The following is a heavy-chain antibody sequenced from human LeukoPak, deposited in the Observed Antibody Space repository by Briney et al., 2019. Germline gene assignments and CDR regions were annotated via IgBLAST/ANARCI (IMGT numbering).Heavy chain of an antibody. D-gene: IGHD3-10*01. V-gene: IGHV4-39*01. CDR2: IYYSGST. J-gene: IGHJ4*02. CDR1: GGSISSSSYY. CDR3: ARLRGSESGAPDY. Sequence: YPSETLSLTCPVSGGSISSSSYYWGWIRQPPGKGLEWIGSIYYSGSTFYNPSLKSRVTISVDTSKNQFSLKLSSVTAADTAVYYCARLRGSESGAPDYWGQGTLVTVSS.